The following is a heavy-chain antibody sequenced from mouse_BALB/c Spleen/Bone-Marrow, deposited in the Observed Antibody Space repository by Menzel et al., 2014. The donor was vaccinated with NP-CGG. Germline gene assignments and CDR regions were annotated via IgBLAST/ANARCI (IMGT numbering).Heavy chain of an antibody. CDR2: IDPSDSYT. V-gene: IGHV1-69*02. CDR3: ARGGNGCDGYWYFDV. Sequence: QVQLKESGAELVKPGAPVKLPCKASGYTFTSYWMHWVKQRPGQGLEWIGEIDPSDSYTNYNQKFKGKATLTVDKSSSTAYMQLSSLTSEDSAVYCCARGGNGCDGYWYFDVWGAGTTVTVSP. J-gene: IGHJ1*01. CDR1: GYTFTSYW. D-gene: IGHD2-2*01.